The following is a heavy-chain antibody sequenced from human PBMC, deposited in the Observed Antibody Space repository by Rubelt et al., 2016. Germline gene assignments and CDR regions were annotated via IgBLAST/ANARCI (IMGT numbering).Heavy chain of an antibody. CDR2: IYYSGGT. V-gene: IGHV4-39*07. Sequence: WVRQAPGKGLEWIGSIYYSGGTYYNPSLKSRVTISVDTSKNQFSLQVTSVTPEDTAVYYCARVGQERAFDIWGQGTMVTVSS. CDR3: ARVGQERAFDI. J-gene: IGHJ3*02.